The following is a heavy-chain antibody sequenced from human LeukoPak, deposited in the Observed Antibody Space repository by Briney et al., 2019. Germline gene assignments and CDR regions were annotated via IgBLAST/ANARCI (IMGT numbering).Heavy chain of an antibody. J-gene: IGHJ4*02. CDR1: GFTFTTYG. D-gene: IGHD2-2*03. Sequence: GGSLRLSCSASGFTFTTYGMNWVRQAPGKGLEWVSGIGGSGTRTYYADSVKGRFTISRDNSKNTLYLQMSSLRDEDTAVYYCAKDSGWILFDDWGQGTLVTVSS. CDR3: AKDSGWILFDD. V-gene: IGHV3-23*01. CDR2: IGGSGTRT.